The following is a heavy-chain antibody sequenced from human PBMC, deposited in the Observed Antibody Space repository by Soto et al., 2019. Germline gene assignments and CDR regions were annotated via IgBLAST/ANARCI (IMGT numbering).Heavy chain of an antibody. D-gene: IGHD1-26*01. CDR1: GYSISSGYY. V-gene: IGHV4-38-2*02. Sequence: PSETLSLTCAVSGYSISSGYYWGWIRQPPGKGLEWIGSIYHSGSTYYNPSLKSRVTISVDTSKNQFSLKLSSVTAADTAVYYCARDQASVVGATDFDYWGQGTLGT. CDR2: IYHSGST. CDR3: ARDQASVVGATDFDY. J-gene: IGHJ4*02.